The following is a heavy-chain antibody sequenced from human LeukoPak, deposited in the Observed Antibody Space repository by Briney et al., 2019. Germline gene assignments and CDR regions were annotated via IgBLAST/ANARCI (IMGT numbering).Heavy chain of an antibody. CDR3: ARGPRRQQLVRDNWFDP. V-gene: IGHV1-18*01. J-gene: IGHJ5*02. Sequence: GMGGXXXQHCNTNYEQKLQGRLTMTTDTSTNTAYMELRSLRSDDTAVYYCARGPRRQQLVRDNWFDPWGQGTLVTVSS. CDR2: XXXQHCNT. D-gene: IGHD6-13*01.